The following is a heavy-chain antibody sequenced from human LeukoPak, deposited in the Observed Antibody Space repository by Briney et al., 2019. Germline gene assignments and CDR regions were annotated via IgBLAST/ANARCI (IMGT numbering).Heavy chain of an antibody. CDR1: GGPISSSN. V-gene: IGHV4-34*01. J-gene: IGHJ4*02. CDR2: INHSGST. CDR3: ARGGPRWELLGY. D-gene: IGHD1-26*01. Sequence: SETLSLTCTVSGGPISSSNWSWFRKPPGKGLKWIGEINHSGSTSYNPSLKSRVTISVDTSKNQFSLKLSSVTAADTAVYYCARGGPRWELLGYWGQGTLVTVSS.